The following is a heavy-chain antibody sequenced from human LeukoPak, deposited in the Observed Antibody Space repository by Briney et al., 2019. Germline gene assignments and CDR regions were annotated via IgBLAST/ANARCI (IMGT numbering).Heavy chain of an antibody. D-gene: IGHD3-3*01. Sequence: ASVKVSCKVSGYTLTELSMHWVRQAPGKGLEWMGGFDPEDGETIYAQKFQDRVTMTEDTSTDPAYMELSSLRSEDTAVYYCATNRPPGWLLSTPLGYWGRGTLVTVSS. V-gene: IGHV1-24*01. J-gene: IGHJ4*02. CDR3: ATNRPPGWLLSTPLGY. CDR1: GYTLTELS. CDR2: FDPEDGET.